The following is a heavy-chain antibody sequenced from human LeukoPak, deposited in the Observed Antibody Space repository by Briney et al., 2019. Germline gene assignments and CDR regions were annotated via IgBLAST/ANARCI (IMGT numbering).Heavy chain of an antibody. CDR3: ARAHSSGLYYFDY. J-gene: IGHJ4*02. CDR1: GGTFNSYA. V-gene: IGHV1-69*05. CDR2: IIPIFGTT. Sequence: GASVKVSCKASGGTFNSYAISWVRQAPGQGLEWMGGIIPIFGTTNYAQKVQGRVTITTDESTTTAYMELSGLRSEDTAVYYCARAHSSGLYYFDYWGQGTLVTVSS. D-gene: IGHD6-19*01.